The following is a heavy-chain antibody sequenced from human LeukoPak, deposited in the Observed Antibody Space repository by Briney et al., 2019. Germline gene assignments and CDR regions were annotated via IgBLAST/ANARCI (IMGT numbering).Heavy chain of an antibody. V-gene: IGHV3-48*01. CDR2: ISSSSSTI. D-gene: IGHD6-6*01. J-gene: IGHJ4*02. Sequence: PGGSLRLSCAASGFTFSSYSMNWVRQAPGKGLEWVSYISSSSSTIYYADSVKGRFTISRDNAKNSLYLQMNSLRAEDTAVYYCARDPPIAARPLGLSTDHYWGQGTLVTVSS. CDR1: GFTFSSYS. CDR3: ARDPPIAARPLGLSTDHY.